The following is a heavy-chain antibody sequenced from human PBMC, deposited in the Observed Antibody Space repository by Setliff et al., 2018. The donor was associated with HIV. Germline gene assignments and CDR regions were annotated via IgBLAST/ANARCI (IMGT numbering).Heavy chain of an antibody. D-gene: IGHD3-22*01. CDR2: VHNSAGS. CDR1: GDSVSGYY. V-gene: IGHV4-59*10. Sequence: SLTCAVSGDSVSGYYWGWIRQPAGRGLEWIGRVHNSAGSNYNPSLKSRVTMSVDTAKNQLSLKLTAVSAADTAVYYCARLGDYDSSGYSWFDYWGQGTLVTVSS. CDR3: ARLGDYDSSGYSWFDY. J-gene: IGHJ4*02.